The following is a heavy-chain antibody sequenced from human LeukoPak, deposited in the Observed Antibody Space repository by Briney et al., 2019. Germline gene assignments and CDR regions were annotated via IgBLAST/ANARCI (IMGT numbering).Heavy chain of an antibody. D-gene: IGHD7-27*01. V-gene: IGHV1-18*04. CDR1: GYTFTGYY. Sequence: ASVKVSCKASGYTFTGYYMHWVRQAPGQGLEWMGWISAYNGNTNYAQKLQGRVTMTTDTSTSTAYMELRSLRSDDTAVYYCAREKLGLDYWGQGTLVTVSS. CDR3: AREKLGLDY. CDR2: ISAYNGNT. J-gene: IGHJ4*02.